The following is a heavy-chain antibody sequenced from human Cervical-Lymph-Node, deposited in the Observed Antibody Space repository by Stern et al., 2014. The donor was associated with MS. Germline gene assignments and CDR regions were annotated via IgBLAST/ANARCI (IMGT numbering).Heavy chain of an antibody. D-gene: IGHD4-17*01. J-gene: IGHJ4*02. CDR1: GGSISSGSYY. CDR2: IYTSGST. V-gene: IGHV4-61*02. Sequence: VQLVESGPGLVKPSQTLSLTCTVSGGSISSGSYYWSWIRQPAGKGLEWIGRIYTSGSTNYNPSLKSRVTISVDTSKNQFSLKLSSVTAADTAVYYCARQTTADYLFHYWGQGTLVTVSS. CDR3: ARQTTADYLFHY.